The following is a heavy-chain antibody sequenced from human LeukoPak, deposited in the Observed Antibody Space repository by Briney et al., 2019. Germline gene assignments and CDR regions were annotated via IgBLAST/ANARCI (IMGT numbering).Heavy chain of an antibody. CDR2: ITWDGAGT. J-gene: IGHJ4*02. V-gene: IGHV3-43*01. CDR1: GFTFDDYT. Sequence: GGSLRLSRAASGFTFDDYTMHWVRQVPGKGLEWVSLITWDGAGTYFADSVKGRFTISRDNSKNSLHLQMNSLRTEDTALYYCIRDTTIAAAGSLGYWGQGTLVTVSS. CDR3: IRDTTIAAAGSLGY. D-gene: IGHD6-13*01.